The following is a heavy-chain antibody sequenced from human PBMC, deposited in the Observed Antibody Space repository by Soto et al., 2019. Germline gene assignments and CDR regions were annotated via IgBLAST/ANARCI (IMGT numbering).Heavy chain of an antibody. CDR3: AKWLGGPHYYYYGMDV. D-gene: IGHD2-15*01. CDR2: ISGSGGST. J-gene: IGHJ6*02. Sequence: EVQLLESGGGLVQPGGSLRLSCAASGFTFSSYAMSWVRQAPGKGLEWVSAISGSGGSTYYADSVKGRFTISRDNSKNTLYLQMNSLRAEDTAVYYCAKWLGGPHYYYYGMDVWGQGTTVTVSS. V-gene: IGHV3-23*01. CDR1: GFTFSSYA.